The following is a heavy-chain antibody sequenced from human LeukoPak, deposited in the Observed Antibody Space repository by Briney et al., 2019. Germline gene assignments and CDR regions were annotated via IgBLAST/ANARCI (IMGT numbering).Heavy chain of an antibody. CDR3: ARVIGFGELDC. V-gene: IGHV3-7*01. D-gene: IGHD3-10*01. CDR1: GFTFSSYW. CDR2: IKQDGSEK. Sequence: GGSLRLSCAASGFTFSSYWMSWVRQAPGKGLERVANIKQDGSEKYYVDSVKGRFTISRDNAKNSLYLQMNSLRAEDTAVYYCARVIGFGELDCWGQGTLVTVSS. J-gene: IGHJ4*02.